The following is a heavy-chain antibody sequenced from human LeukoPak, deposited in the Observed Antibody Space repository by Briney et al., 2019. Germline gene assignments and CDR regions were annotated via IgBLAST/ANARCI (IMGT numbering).Heavy chain of an antibody. CDR2: ISYSGST. Sequence: SETLSLTCTVSDGSISSSSYYWGWIRQPPGKGLEWIGSISYSGSTYYNPSLKTRVTMSVDTSENQFSLKLSSVTAADSTVYYCVRIYCTSTSCYGDSYYGMDVWGQGTTVTVSS. CDR3: VRIYCTSTSCYGDSYYGMDV. J-gene: IGHJ6*02. D-gene: IGHD2-2*01. V-gene: IGHV4-39*01. CDR1: DGSISSSSYY.